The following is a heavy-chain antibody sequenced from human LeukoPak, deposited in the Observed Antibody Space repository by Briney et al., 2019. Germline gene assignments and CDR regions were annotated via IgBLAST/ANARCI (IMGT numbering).Heavy chain of an antibody. J-gene: IGHJ5*02. CDR2: IYHSGST. CDR3: ARAIAVAGTGWFDP. Sequence: SETLSLTCAVSGGSISSSNWWSWVRQPPRKGLEWIGEIYHSGSTNYNPSLKSRVTISVDKSKNQSSLKLSSVTAADTAVYYCARAIAVAGTGWFDPWGQGTLVTVSS. CDR1: GGSISSSNW. V-gene: IGHV4-4*02. D-gene: IGHD6-19*01.